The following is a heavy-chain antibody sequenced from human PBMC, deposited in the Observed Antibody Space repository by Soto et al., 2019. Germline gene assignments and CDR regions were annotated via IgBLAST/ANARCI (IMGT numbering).Heavy chain of an antibody. Sequence: QAQLVQSGTELKKPGSSVRVSCKASGDIFSSNTISWVRQAPGQGPEWVGGITPVFDTTNYAQKFQDRVTITADKSTYTAYMELTSLTSEDTAVDYCARGGGVTAQFFLWGQGTLVTVSS. CDR1: GDIFSSNT. CDR3: ARGGGVTAQFFL. D-gene: IGHD1-20*01. J-gene: IGHJ1*01. V-gene: IGHV1-69*06. CDR2: ITPVFDTT.